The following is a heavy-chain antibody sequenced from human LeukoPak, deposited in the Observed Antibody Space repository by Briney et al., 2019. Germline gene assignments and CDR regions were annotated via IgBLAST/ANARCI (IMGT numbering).Heavy chain of an antibody. Sequence: GGSLRLSCAASGFTFSNYAMSWVRQAPGKGLEWVSTINDGGGYTYYADSVKGRFTISRDNSKNTLFLQMNSLGAEDTALYYCAKALAGLFDYGGQGPLVTVPS. J-gene: IGHJ4*02. CDR1: GFTFSNYA. D-gene: IGHD6-19*01. V-gene: IGHV3-23*01. CDR3: AKALAGLFDY. CDR2: INDGGGYT.